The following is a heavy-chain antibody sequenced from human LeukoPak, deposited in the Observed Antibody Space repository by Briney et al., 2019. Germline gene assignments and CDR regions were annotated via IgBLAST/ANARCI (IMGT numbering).Heavy chain of an antibody. D-gene: IGHD3-3*01. CDR1: GFTFSSYW. Sequence: PGGSLRLSCAASGFTFSSYWMHWVRQAPGKGLVWVSRINSDGSSTSYADSVKGRFTISRDNAKNTLYLQMNSLRAEDTAVYYCVKNYWSDRYFFYYMDVWGKGTTVTVSS. V-gene: IGHV3-74*01. J-gene: IGHJ6*03. CDR3: VKNYWSDRYFFYYMDV. CDR2: INSDGSST.